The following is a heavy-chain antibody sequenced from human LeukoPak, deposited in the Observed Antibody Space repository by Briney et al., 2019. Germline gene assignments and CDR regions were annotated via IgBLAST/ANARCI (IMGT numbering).Heavy chain of an antibody. V-gene: IGHV1-8*01. CDR1: GYTFTSYD. CDR2: MNPNSGNT. J-gene: IGHJ3*02. CDR3: ARREKYYDFWSGYRATHGIGAFDI. D-gene: IGHD3-3*01. Sequence: ASVKVSCKASGYTFTSYDINWVRQATGQGLEWMGWMNPNSGNTGYAQKFQGRVTMTRSTSISTAYMELSSLRSEDTAVYYCARREKYYDFWSGYRATHGIGAFDIWGQGTMVTVSS.